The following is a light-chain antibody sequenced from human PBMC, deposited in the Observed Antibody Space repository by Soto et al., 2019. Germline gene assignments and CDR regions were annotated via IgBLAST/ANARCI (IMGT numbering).Light chain of an antibody. J-gene: IGKJ1*01. CDR2: GAS. Sequence: EFVLTQSPGTLSLSPGERATLSCRASQSVSSNFLAWYQQKPAQAPRLLIYGASSRATGIPDRFSGSGSGTDFTLTISRLEPEDFAVYYCQHYGGSSRTFGQGTKVDI. CDR3: QHYGGSSRT. CDR1: QSVSSNF. V-gene: IGKV3-20*01.